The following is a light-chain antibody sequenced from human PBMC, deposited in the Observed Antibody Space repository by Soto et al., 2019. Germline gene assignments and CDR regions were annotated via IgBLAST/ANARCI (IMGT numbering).Light chain of an antibody. CDR3: QRYVSPPIT. CDR2: GAS. V-gene: IGKV3-20*01. Sequence: EIVLTQSPGTLSLSPGERATLSCRASQSVTSNYLAWYQQKPGQAPRLLVYGASSRATGISDRFSGSGSGTDFPLTISRLEPEDFAVYYCQRYVSPPITFGQGTRLEIK. CDR1: QSVTSNY. J-gene: IGKJ5*01.